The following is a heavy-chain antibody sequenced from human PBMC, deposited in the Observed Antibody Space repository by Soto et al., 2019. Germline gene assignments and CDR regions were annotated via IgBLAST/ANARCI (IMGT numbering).Heavy chain of an antibody. D-gene: IGHD2-2*01. V-gene: IGHV3-30*18. CDR3: AKGQHCSSTSCYFYYYGMDV. CDR2: ISYDGSNK. Sequence: QVQLVESGGGVVQPGRSLRLSCAASGFTFNTYGMHWVRQSPGKGLEWVAVISYDGSNKYYADSVKGRLTISRDNSKNALYLQMDRLRAEDTGVYYCAKGQHCSSTSCYFYYYGMDVWGQGTTVAVSS. J-gene: IGHJ6*02. CDR1: GFTFNTYG.